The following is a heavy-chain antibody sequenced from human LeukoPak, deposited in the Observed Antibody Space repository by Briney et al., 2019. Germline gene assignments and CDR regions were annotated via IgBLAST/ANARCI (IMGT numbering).Heavy chain of an antibody. J-gene: IGHJ5*02. Sequence: GGSLRLSCAASGFTFSGFSMPWIRQAPGRGLEYVSAINGNGDKTFYTGSVRGRFTIFRDNSKNTLFLQMGSLRGEDTALYFCARIGMENFYDLWGQGTLVTVSS. CDR1: GFTFSGFS. CDR2: INGNGDKT. CDR3: ARIGMENFYDL. D-gene: IGHD2/OR15-2a*01. V-gene: IGHV3-64*02.